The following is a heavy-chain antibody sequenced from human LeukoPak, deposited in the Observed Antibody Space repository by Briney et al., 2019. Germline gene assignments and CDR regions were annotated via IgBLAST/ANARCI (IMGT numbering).Heavy chain of an antibody. Sequence: PSETLSLTCAVSGGSISTNNYWGWFRQPPGKGLESIGAIHHSGTSYYNPSLKSRVTISVDTSTNHFSLKLSAVTAADTAIYYCARGSSSDYWGQGTLVTVSS. V-gene: IGHV4-39*02. J-gene: IGHJ4*02. CDR1: GGSISTNNY. D-gene: IGHD6-13*01. CDR3: ARGSSSDY. CDR2: IHHSGTS.